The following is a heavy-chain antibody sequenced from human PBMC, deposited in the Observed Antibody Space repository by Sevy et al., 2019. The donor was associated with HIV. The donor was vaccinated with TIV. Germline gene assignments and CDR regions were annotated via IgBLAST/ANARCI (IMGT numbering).Heavy chain of an antibody. CDR1: GGSFSGYY. Sequence: SETLSLTCAVYGGSFSGYYWSWIRQPPGKGLEWIGEINHSGSTNYNPSLKSRVTISLDTSKNQFSLKLSSVTAADTAVYYCARGRYFDWYDPYYYMDVWGKGTTVTVSS. CDR3: ARGRYFDWYDPYYYMDV. V-gene: IGHV4-34*01. J-gene: IGHJ6*03. CDR2: INHSGST. D-gene: IGHD3-9*01.